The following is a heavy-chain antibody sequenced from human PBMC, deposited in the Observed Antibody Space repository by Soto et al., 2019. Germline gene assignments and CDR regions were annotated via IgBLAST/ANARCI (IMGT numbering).Heavy chain of an antibody. J-gene: IGHJ4*02. CDR3: ARVPPGIWFGDY. V-gene: IGHV4-59*12. D-gene: IGHD3-10*01. Sequence: PSETLSLTCTVSGGSIRGYYWTWIRQSPGRGLEWLGFISDSGKTDSDASLKSRVTISVDTSKNQFSLKLSSVTAADTAVYYCARVPPGIWFGDYWGQGTLVTVSS. CDR1: GGSIRGYY. CDR2: ISDSGKT.